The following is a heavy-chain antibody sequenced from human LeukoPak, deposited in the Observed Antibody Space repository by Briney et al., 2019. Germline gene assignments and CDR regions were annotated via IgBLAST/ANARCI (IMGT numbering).Heavy chain of an antibody. Sequence: PGGSLRLSCVASGFTFTNYAMMWVRQAPGKGPEWVSYIDARSGITYYADSVQGRFTLSRDNARESVFLQMDSLRVDDTAVYYCARTYDFGRGPPGDAFDNWGPGTWVIVSS. CDR1: GFTFTNYA. V-gene: IGHV3-48*01. CDR3: ARTYDFGRGPPGDAFDN. D-gene: IGHD3-3*01. J-gene: IGHJ3*02. CDR2: IDARSGIT.